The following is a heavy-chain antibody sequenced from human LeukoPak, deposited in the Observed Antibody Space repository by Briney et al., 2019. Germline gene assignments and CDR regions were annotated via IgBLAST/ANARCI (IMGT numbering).Heavy chain of an antibody. CDR3: ASGYQLGY. CDR1: GFTFSSYN. J-gene: IGHJ4*02. D-gene: IGHD2-2*01. V-gene: IGHV3-21*01. CDR2: ITSGSSYI. Sequence: GGSLRLSCAASGFTFSSYNMNWVRQAPGKGLEWVSSITSGSSYIYYADSVKGRFTISRDNAKNSLYLQMNSLRAEDTAVYYCASGYQLGYWGQGTLVTVSS.